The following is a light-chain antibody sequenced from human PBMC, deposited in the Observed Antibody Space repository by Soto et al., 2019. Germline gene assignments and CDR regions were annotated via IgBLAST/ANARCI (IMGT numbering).Light chain of an antibody. CDR3: QVWDTLIDHPVV. V-gene: IGLV3-21*02. Sequence: SYVLTQPPSVSVAPGQTARITCGGHNIGGQSVHWYQQKPGQAPVLVVYDDRDRPSGIPERFSGSNSGDAATLTISRVGAGDDADYFCQVWDTLIDHPVVFGGGTKLTVL. CDR1: NIGGQS. CDR2: DDR. J-gene: IGLJ3*02.